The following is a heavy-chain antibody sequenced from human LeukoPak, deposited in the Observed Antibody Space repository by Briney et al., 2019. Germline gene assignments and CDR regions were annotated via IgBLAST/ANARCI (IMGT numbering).Heavy chain of an antibody. D-gene: IGHD5-12*01. CDR3: ARHKVATGRFLT. CDR1: GGSISSSSYY. Sequence: SETLSLTCTVSGGSISSSSYYWGWIRQPPGKGLEWIGSIYYSGSTYYNPSLKSRVTISVDTSKNQFSLKLSSVTAADTAVYYCARHKVATGRFLTWGQGTLVTVSS. J-gene: IGHJ4*02. CDR2: IYYSGST. V-gene: IGHV4-39*07.